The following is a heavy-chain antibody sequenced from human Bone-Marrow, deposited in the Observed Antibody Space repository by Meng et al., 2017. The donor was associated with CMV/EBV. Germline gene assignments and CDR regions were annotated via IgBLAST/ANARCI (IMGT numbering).Heavy chain of an antibody. V-gene: IGHV3-11*01. D-gene: IGHD6-13*01. CDR3: ARAGRGSSSWWHFDY. CDR2: ISSSGSTI. J-gene: IGHJ4*02. Sequence: GESLKISCAASGFTFSDYYMSWIRQAPGKGLEWVSYISSSGSTIYYADSVKGRFTISRDNAKNSLYLQMNSLRAEDTAVYYCARAGRGSSSWWHFDYWGQGTLATVSS. CDR1: GFTFSDYY.